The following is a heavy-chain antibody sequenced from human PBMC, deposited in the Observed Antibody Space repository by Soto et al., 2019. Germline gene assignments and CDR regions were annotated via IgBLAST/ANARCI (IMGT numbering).Heavy chain of an antibody. CDR1: GLSSSDCY. CDR3: AGDLEAHDSTRYHFGSWFVP. CDR2: ISSSGSTV. J-gene: IGHJ5*01. Sequence: GRSMRLSCAASGLSSSDCYMSWIRQAPGTGLEWVSDISSSGSTVYYADSVKGRFTSSWDNAKNSLYLQMNSLRAEDTAGYYCAGDLEAHDSTRYHFGSWFVPLGPGTMV. D-gene: IGHD3-9*01. V-gene: IGHV3-11*01.